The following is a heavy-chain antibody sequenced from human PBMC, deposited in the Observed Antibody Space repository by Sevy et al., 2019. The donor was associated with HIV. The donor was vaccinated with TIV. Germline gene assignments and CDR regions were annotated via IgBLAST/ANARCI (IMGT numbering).Heavy chain of an antibody. CDR2: IGYDGSNK. J-gene: IGHJ4*02. CDR1: GITPSTYG. V-gene: IGHV3-33*01. Sequence: GGSLRLSCAASGITPSTYGMHWVRQAPGKGLEWVAVIGYDGSNKYYADSVKGRFTSSRDNSKNTLFLQMDSLRAEDAAVYACASGPRMYGDYLLAYFDYWGQGTLVTVSS. D-gene: IGHD2-8*01. CDR3: ASGPRMYGDYLLAYFDY.